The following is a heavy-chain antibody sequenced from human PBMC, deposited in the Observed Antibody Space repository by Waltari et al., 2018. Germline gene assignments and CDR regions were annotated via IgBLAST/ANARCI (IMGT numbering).Heavy chain of an antibody. CDR3: ARDPPTSSSYCSSTSCQKEDVDY. D-gene: IGHD2-2*01. CDR2: IWYDGSNK. V-gene: IGHV3-33*08. Sequence: QVQLVESGGGVVQPGRSLRLSCAASGFTFSSYGMHWVRQAPGKGLEWVDVIWYDGSNKYYADSVKGRFTISRDNSKNTLYLQMNSLRSDDTAVYYCARDPPTSSSYCSSTSCQKEDVDYWGQGTLVTVSS. CDR1: GFTFSSYG. J-gene: IGHJ4*02.